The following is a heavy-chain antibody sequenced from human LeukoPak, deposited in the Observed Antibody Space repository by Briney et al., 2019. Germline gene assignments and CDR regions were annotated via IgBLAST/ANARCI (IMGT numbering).Heavy chain of an antibody. V-gene: IGHV3-7*01. D-gene: IGHD1-1*01. CDR2: IKQDGSEK. J-gene: IGHJ6*03. CDR1: GFTFSRYW. Sequence: GGSLRLSCAASGFTFSRYWMSGVREAPGKGREGVVNIKQDGSEKYYVDSGKGRFTISRDNAKNSLYLQMNSVRVEDTAIYYCARDPYNGAYSEGYYYYYMDVWGKGTTVTVSS. CDR3: ARDPYNGAYSEGYYYYYMDV.